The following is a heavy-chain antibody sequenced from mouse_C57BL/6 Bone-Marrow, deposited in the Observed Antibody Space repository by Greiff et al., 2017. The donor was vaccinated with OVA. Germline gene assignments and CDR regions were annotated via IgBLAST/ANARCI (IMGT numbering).Heavy chain of an antibody. CDR2: IYPGSGST. D-gene: IGHD1-1*01. CDR3: ARWGTTVGYAMDY. Sequence: QVQLKQPGAELVKPGASVKMSCKASGYTFTSYWITWVKQRPGQGLEWIGDIYPGSGSTNYNQKFKDKATLTADKSSSTAYMQLSSLTYEDSAVYYCARWGTTVGYAMDYWGQGTSVTVSS. CDR1: GYTFTSYW. V-gene: IGHV1-55*01. J-gene: IGHJ4*01.